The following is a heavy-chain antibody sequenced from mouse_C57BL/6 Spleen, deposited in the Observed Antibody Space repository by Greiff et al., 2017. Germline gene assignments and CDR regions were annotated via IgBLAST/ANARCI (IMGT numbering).Heavy chain of an antibody. CDR2: IIPNNGGT. V-gene: IGHV1-18*01. CDR1: GYTFTDYN. D-gene: IGHD2-5*01. Sequence: VQLQQSGPELVKPGASVKIPCKASGYTFTDYNMDWVKQSHGKSLEWIGDIIPNNGGTIYNQKFKGKATLTVDKSSSTAYMELRRLTSEDTAVYYCAREGFYYSNPYAMDYWGQGTSVTVSS. CDR3: AREGFYYSNPYAMDY. J-gene: IGHJ4*01.